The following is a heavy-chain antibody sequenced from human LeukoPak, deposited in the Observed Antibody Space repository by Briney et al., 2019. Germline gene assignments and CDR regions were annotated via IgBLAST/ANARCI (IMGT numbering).Heavy chain of an antibody. CDR2: IRGSGFNT. J-gene: IGHJ6*03. D-gene: IGHD6-13*01. CDR3: AKGAAAGDSYYYYYMDV. V-gene: IGHV3-23*01. CDR1: GFTFTFYA. Sequence: PGGSLRLSCAASGFTFTFYAMSWVRQAPGKGLQWVSPIRGSGFNTYYADSAKGGFTISRDNSKNTLYLQMTSLRAEDTAVYYCAKGAAAGDSYYYYYMDVWGKGTTVTVSS.